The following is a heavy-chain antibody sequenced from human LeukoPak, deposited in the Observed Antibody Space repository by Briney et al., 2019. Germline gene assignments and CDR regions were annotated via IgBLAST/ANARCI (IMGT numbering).Heavy chain of an antibody. V-gene: IGHV3-23*01. J-gene: IGHJ4*02. CDR3: AKDRRPIVGAFPYFDY. D-gene: IGHD1-26*01. CDR1: GFTFSSYA. CDR2: ISGSGGST. Sequence: GGSLRLSCAASGFTFSSYAMSWVRQAPGKGLEWVSAISGSGGSTYYADSVKGRFTISRDNSKNTLYLQMNSLRAEDTAVYYCAKDRRPIVGAFPYFDYWGQGTLVTVSS.